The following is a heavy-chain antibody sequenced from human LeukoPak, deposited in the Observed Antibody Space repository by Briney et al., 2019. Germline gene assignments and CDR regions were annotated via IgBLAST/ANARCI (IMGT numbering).Heavy chain of an antibody. J-gene: IGHJ5*02. V-gene: IGHV4-59*01. CDR2: IYYTGST. D-gene: IGHD3-16*01. Sequence: SETLSLTCTVSGDSISSYYWSWIRQPPRKGLEWIGYIYYTGSTNYNPPLKSRVTISVDTSKNQFSLKLGSVTAADTAVYYCARVRHGWLDPWGQGTLVTVSS. CDR1: GDSISSYY. CDR3: ARVRHGWLDP.